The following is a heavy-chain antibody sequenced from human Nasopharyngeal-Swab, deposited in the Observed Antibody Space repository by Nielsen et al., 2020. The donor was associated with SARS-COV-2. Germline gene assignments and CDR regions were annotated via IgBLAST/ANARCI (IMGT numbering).Heavy chain of an antibody. Sequence: GGSLRLSCAASGFTFSDYYMAWVRQAPGKGLEWLSYISTSGRTTDSADSVKGRFTISRDNANNLLFLQMNSLRAEDTALYYCAKDLGGEYSYGRNYYYGMDVWGQGTTVTVSS. CDR3: AKDLGGEYSYGRNYYYGMDV. CDR1: GFTFSDYY. J-gene: IGHJ6*02. V-gene: IGHV3-11*01. CDR2: ISTSGRTT. D-gene: IGHD5-18*01.